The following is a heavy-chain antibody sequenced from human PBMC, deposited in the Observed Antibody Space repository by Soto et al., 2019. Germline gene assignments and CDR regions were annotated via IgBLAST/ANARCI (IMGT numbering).Heavy chain of an antibody. CDR3: AKGVSSSAWSASDS. CDR1: GFTFTNYA. V-gene: IGHV3-23*01. D-gene: IGHD6-19*01. CDR2: ISDSDNAT. Sequence: EVQLLESGGGLVQPGGSLRISCAASGFTFTNYAMTWVRQAPGKGLEWVSVISDSDNATYYADSVKGRFTVSRDNSKNTLYLQFNSLRAEDTAVYYCAKGVSSSAWSASDSWGQGTLVNVSS. J-gene: IGHJ4*02.